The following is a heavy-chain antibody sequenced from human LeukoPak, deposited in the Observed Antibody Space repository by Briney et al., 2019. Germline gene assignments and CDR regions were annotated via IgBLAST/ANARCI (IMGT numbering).Heavy chain of an antibody. D-gene: IGHD3-22*01. Sequence: GASVKVSCKASGGTFSSYAISWVRQAPGQGLEWMGRIIPILGIANYAQKFQGRVTITADKSTSTAYMELSSLRSEDTAVYYCARAPWGYYDSSGYFDLWGRGTLVTVSS. J-gene: IGHJ2*01. V-gene: IGHV1-69*04. CDR3: ARAPWGYYDSSGYFDL. CDR1: GGTFSSYA. CDR2: IIPILGIA.